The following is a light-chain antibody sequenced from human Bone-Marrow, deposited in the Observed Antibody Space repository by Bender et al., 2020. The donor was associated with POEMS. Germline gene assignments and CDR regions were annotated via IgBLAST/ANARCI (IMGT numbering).Light chain of an antibody. CDR3: QSYDSSLNVWV. CDR2: INN. CDR1: SSNIGTNP. V-gene: IGLV1-44*01. Sequence: QSVLTQPPSASGTPGQRVTISCSGSSSNIGTNPVNWYQQLPGTAPKLLIYINNQRPSGVPDRFSGSKSGTSASLAISGLQSEDEADYYCQSYDSSLNVWVFGGGTKLTVL. J-gene: IGLJ3*02.